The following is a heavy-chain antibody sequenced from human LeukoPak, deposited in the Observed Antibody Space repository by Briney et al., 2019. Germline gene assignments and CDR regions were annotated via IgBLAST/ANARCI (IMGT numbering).Heavy chain of an antibody. Sequence: GGSLRLSCAASGFTVSSNYMSWVRQAPGKGLEWVSVIYSGGSTYYADSVKGRFTISRDNSKNTLYLQMNSLRAEDTAVYYCAREAVAEFYFDYWGQGTLVTVSS. CDR1: GFTVSSNY. V-gene: IGHV3-66*01. D-gene: IGHD6-19*01. J-gene: IGHJ4*02. CDR3: AREAVAEFYFDY. CDR2: IYSGGST.